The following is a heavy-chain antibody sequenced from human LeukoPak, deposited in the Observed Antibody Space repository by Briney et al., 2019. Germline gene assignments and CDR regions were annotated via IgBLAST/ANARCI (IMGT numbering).Heavy chain of an antibody. Sequence: SETLSLTCSVSGVSISSWYWSWIRQPPGEALEYIGYISDIGSTSYKPSLKSRVTISVDTSKNQFSLKVTSVTAADTAVYYCARVRGSGGNYKFDYWGQGTLVTVSS. V-gene: IGHV4-59*01. D-gene: IGHD1-7*01. J-gene: IGHJ4*02. CDR3: ARVRGSGGNYKFDY. CDR2: ISDIGST. CDR1: GVSISSWY.